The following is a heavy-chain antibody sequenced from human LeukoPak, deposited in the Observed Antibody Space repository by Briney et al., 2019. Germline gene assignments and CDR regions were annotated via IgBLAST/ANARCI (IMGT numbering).Heavy chain of an antibody. CDR2: ISYDGSNK. CDR1: GFTFSSYG. CDR3: ARDLRYSSGWYYFDH. V-gene: IGHV3-30*03. Sequence: QAGGSLRLSCAASGFTFSSYGMHWVRQAPGKGLEWVAVISYDGSNKYYADSVKGRFTISRDNSKTTLHLELKSLRPEDTAVYYCARDLRYSSGWYYFDHWGQGTLVTVSS. J-gene: IGHJ4*02. D-gene: IGHD6-19*01.